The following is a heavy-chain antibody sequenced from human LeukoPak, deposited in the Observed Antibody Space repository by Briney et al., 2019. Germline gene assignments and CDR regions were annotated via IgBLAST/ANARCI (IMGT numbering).Heavy chain of an antibody. V-gene: IGHV3-21*01. CDR1: GFTFSSYS. J-gene: IGHJ4*02. CDR3: ARGPMLVITTIFDY. CDR2: ISSSSSYI. Sequence: GGTLRLSCAASGFTFSSYSMNWVRQAPGKGREWVSSISSSSSYIYYADSVKGRFTISRDNAKNSLYLQMNSLRAEDTAVYFCARGPMLVITTIFDYWGQGTLVTVSS. D-gene: IGHD3-22*01.